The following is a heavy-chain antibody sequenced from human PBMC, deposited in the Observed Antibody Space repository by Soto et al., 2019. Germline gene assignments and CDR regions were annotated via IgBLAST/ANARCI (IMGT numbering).Heavy chain of an antibody. CDR3: ASMNSSSWYSDAEYFQH. CDR1: GGSFSGYY. D-gene: IGHD6-13*01. Sequence: SETLSLTCAVYGGSFSGYYWSWIRQPPGKGLEWIGEINHSGSTNYNPSLKSRVTISVDTSKNQFSLKLSSVTAADTAVYYCASMNSSSWYSDAEYFQHWGQGTLVTVSS. CDR2: INHSGST. V-gene: IGHV4-34*01. J-gene: IGHJ1*01.